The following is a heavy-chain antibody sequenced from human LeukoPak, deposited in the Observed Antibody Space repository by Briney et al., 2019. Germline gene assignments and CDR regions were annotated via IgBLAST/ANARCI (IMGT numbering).Heavy chain of an antibody. J-gene: IGHJ6*02. V-gene: IGHV4-34*01. Sequence: SETLSLTCAVYGGSFSGYYWSWIRQPPGKGLEWIGEINHSGSTNYNPSLKGRVTISVDTSKNQFSLKLSSVTAADTAVYYCARGRYYYYGMDVWGQGTTVTVSS. CDR3: ARGRYYYYGMDV. CDR1: GGSFSGYY. CDR2: INHSGST.